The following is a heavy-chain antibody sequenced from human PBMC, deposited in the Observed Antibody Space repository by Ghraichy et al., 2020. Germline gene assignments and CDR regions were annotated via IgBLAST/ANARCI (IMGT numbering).Heavy chain of an antibody. Sequence: SCAASGFTFSDYEMNWVRQAPGKGLEWVSYITNSASSIFYADSVKGRFTIFRDNAKNSLYLQMNSLRLDDAAVYYCAGVSSSGNAYFYHWGQGTLVTVSS. CDR1: GFTFSDYE. D-gene: IGHD6-25*01. V-gene: IGHV3-48*03. CDR2: ITNSASSI. J-gene: IGHJ1*01. CDR3: AGVSSSGNAYFYH.